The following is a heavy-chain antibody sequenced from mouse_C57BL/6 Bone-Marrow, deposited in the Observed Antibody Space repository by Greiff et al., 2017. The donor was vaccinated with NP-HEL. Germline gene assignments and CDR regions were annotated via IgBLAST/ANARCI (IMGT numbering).Heavy chain of an antibody. D-gene: IGHD1-1*01. J-gene: IGHJ3*01. Sequence: VMLVESGPGLVQPSPSLSITCTVSGFSLTSYGVHWVRQSPGQGLEWLGVIWRGGSTDYNAAFMSRLSITKDNSKSQVFFKKISLQADDTAIYYFAKSGSYYGSSYGFAYWGQGTLVTVSS. CDR1: GFSLTSYG. CDR3: AKSGSYYGSSYGFAY. CDR2: IWRGGST. V-gene: IGHV2-5*01.